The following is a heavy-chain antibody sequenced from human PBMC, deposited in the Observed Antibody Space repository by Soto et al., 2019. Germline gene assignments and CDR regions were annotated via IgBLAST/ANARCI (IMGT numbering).Heavy chain of an antibody. CDR2: ISSSGSTI. V-gene: IGHV3-48*03. Sequence: RLSCAASGFTFSSYEMNWVRQAPGKGLERVSYISSSGSTIYYADSVKGRFTISRDNAKNSLYLQMNSLRAEDTAVYYCARARYCTNGVCSSVVCYYYGMDVWGRGSTVTVSS. D-gene: IGHD2-8*01. J-gene: IGHJ6*02. CDR1: GFTFSSYE. CDR3: ARARYCTNGVCSSVVCYYYGMDV.